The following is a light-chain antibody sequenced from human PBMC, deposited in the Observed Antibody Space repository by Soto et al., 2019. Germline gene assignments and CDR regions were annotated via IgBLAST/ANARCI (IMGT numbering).Light chain of an antibody. Sequence: VGLTQSPATLSLSPGERATLSCRASQSVSSSYLAWYQQKRGQAPRLLIHGASSRATGIPDRFSGSGSGTDFTLTISRLEPEDFAVYYCQQYDSSPRTFGQGTKVDIK. CDR2: GAS. CDR1: QSVSSSY. J-gene: IGKJ1*01. V-gene: IGKV3-20*01. CDR3: QQYDSSPRT.